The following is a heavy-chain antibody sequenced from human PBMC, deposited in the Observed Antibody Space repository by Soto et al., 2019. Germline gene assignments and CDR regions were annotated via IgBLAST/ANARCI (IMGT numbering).Heavy chain of an antibody. D-gene: IGHD2-2*02. J-gene: IGHJ6*04. CDR1: GFTFSSYE. V-gene: IGHV3-48*03. CDR2: ISSSGSTI. Sequence: SLRLSCAASGFTFSSYEMNWVRQAPGEGLEWVSYISSSGSTIYYADSVKGRFTISRDNAKNSLYLQMNSLRAEDTAVYYCARVIVVVPAAIGREDGMDVWGKGIT. CDR3: ARVIVVVPAAIGREDGMDV.